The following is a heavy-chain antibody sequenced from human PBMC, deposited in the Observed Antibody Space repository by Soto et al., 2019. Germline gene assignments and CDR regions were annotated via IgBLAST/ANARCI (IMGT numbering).Heavy chain of an antibody. CDR1: GFTFSSYA. D-gene: IGHD6-13*01. CDR3: ARIGSSSNSDY. J-gene: IGHJ4*02. CDR2: ISGSGNT. V-gene: IGHV3-23*01. Sequence: GGSLRVTCAASGFTFSSYAMSWVRQAPGKGLEWVSSISGSGNTYYGDSVKGRFTATRDNPRNTLLLQMDSLRAEDTAVYYCARIGSSSNSDYWGQGTPVTV.